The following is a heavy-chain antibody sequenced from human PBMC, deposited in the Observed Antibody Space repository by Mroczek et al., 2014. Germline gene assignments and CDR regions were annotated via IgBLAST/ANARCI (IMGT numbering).Heavy chain of an antibody. J-gene: IGHJ3*02. D-gene: IGHD4-17*01. CDR3: TVTIGLSFQNAFDI. Sequence: QLVQSGAEVKKPGASVKVSCKASGYTFTSYDISWVRQAPGQGLEWMGWISAYNGNTNYAQKLQGRVTMTTDTSTSTAYMELRSLRSDDTAVYYCTVTIGLSFQNAFDIWGQGTMVTVSS. CDR1: GYTFTSYD. V-gene: IGHV1-18*01. CDR2: ISAYNGNT.